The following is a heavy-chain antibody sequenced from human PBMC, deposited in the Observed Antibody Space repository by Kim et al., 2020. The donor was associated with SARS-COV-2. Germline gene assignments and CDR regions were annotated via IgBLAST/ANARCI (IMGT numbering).Heavy chain of an antibody. CDR1: GYSFTNYW. CDR3: ARHEGIAVAIDY. V-gene: IGHV5-10-1*01. Sequence: GVSLKISCKGSGYSFTNYWISWVRQMPGKGLEWMGSIDPSDSYTNYSPSFQGHVTISADKSITTAYLQWSSLKASDTAMYYCARHEGIAVAIDYWGQGTLVTVSS. J-gene: IGHJ4*02. D-gene: IGHD6-19*01. CDR2: IDPSDSYT.